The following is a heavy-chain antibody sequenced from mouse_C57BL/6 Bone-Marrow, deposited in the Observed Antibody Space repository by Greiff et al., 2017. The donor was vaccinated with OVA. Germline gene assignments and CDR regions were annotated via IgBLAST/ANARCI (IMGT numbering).Heavy chain of an antibody. CDR3: ARDDWDWYFDV. Sequence: DVQLVESGGGLVKPGGSLKLSCAASGFTFSSYALSWVRQTPEKRLAWVATISDGGSYTYYPDNVNGRFTISRDTGKNNLYLQISHLKSEDTAMYYCARDDWDWYFDVWGTGSTGTVSS. V-gene: IGHV5-4*01. CDR1: GFTFSSYA. J-gene: IGHJ1*03. CDR2: ISDGGSYT. D-gene: IGHD4-1*01.